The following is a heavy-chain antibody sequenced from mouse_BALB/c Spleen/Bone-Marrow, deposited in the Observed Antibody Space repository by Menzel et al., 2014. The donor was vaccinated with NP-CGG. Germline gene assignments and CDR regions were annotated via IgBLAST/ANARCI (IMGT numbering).Heavy chain of an antibody. J-gene: IGHJ3*01. CDR3: AREDNYAFAY. D-gene: IGHD1-3*01. CDR2: ISYSGFT. V-gene: IGHV3-2*02. CDR1: GCSITSDYA. Sequence: EVQLVESGPGLVKPSQSLSLTCTVTGCSITSDYAWNWIRQFPGDKLEWMGYISYSGFTTYNPSLKSRISIIRDTSKNQFFLQLNSVTTEDTATYYCAREDNYAFAYWGQGTLVTVSA.